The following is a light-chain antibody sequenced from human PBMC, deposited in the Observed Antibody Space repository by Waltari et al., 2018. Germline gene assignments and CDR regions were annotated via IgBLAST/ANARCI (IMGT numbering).Light chain of an antibody. Sequence: AIQLTQSPSSLSASVGDRVTITCRASQGISSALAWYQQKPGKAPKLLIYDASSLESGVPSRFSGSGSGTDFTLTISSLQSEDFAVYFCQQYHDWPPYTFGQGTKLEIK. CDR2: DAS. CDR1: QGISSA. J-gene: IGKJ2*01. V-gene: IGKV1D-13*01. CDR3: QQYHDWPPYT.